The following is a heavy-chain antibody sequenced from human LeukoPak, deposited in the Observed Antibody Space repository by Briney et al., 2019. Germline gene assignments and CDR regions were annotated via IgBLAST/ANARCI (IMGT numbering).Heavy chain of an antibody. Sequence: PGGSLRLSCAASRFSSSSYAMSWVRQAPGKGLERVSSISGSGDDTYYADSVKGRFTISRDNSRNTLYLRMNSLRAEDTAVYYCAKGPGPNAYGTFDSWGQGTQVTVSP. CDR2: ISGSGDDT. J-gene: IGHJ4*02. CDR1: RFSSSSYA. V-gene: IGHV3-23*01. CDR3: AKGPGPNAYGTFDS. D-gene: IGHD1-1*01.